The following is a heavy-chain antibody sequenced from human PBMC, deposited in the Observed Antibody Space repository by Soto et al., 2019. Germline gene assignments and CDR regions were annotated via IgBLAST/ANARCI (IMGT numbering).Heavy chain of an antibody. J-gene: IGHJ4*02. D-gene: IGHD3-10*01. Sequence: QVQLVQSGAEVKKPGSSVKVSCKASGGIFSTYAISWLRQAPGQGLEWMGGIIPLFGTPNYAQRFQGRVTIITDESTSTAYMELSRLCSEDTAIYYCARDRDDYGSGNYYNRIDFWGQGTLVTVSS. CDR1: GGIFSTYA. V-gene: IGHV1-69*01. CDR3: ARDRDDYGSGNYYNRIDF. CDR2: IIPLFGTP.